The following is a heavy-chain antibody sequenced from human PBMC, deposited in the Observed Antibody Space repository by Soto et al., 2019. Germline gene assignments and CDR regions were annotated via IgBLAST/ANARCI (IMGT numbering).Heavy chain of an antibody. CDR2: IKQDGSEK. Sequence: PGGSLRLSCAASGFTFSSYWMSWVRQAPGKGLEWVANIKQDGSEKYYVDSVKGRFTISRDNAKNSLYLQMNSLRAEDTAVYYCAREVAYYDYVWGSYRFYFDYWGQGTLVTVPQ. CDR3: AREVAYYDYVWGSYRFYFDY. CDR1: GFTFSSYW. V-gene: IGHV3-7*03. D-gene: IGHD3-16*02. J-gene: IGHJ4*02.